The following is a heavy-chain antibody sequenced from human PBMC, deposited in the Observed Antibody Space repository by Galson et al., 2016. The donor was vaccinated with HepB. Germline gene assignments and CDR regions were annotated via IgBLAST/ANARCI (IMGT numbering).Heavy chain of an antibody. Sequence: SVKVSCKASGYIFTNFAVQWVRQAPGQRPEWMGWINPGSGKTKLSQNFQGRITILRDTSASTAYMELSHLRSEDTAIYYCARALGDFWGPGTLVTVSS. D-gene: IGHD2-21*01. CDR1: GYIFTNFA. CDR3: ARALGDF. V-gene: IGHV1-3*01. J-gene: IGHJ4*02. CDR2: INPGSGKT.